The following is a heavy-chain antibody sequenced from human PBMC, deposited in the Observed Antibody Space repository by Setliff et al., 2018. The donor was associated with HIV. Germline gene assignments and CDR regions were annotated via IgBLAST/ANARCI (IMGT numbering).Heavy chain of an antibody. D-gene: IGHD6-19*01. CDR1: GFTFSSYG. V-gene: IGHV3-30*02. CDR3: ARPVGGMSFFDN. Sequence: GGSLRLSCAASGFTFSSYGMHWVRQAPGKGLEWVAFIRSDESDKHYADSVKGRFTISRDNSKNTLYLQMNSLRAEDTAVYYCARPVGGMSFFDNWGQGTLVTVSS. J-gene: IGHJ4*02. CDR2: IRSDESDK.